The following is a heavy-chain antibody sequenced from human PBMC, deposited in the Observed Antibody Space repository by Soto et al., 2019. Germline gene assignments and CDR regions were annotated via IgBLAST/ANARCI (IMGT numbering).Heavy chain of an antibody. CDR3: AREAGGYIVVVPAAPYGMDV. J-gene: IGHJ6*02. Sequence: VKVSFKASGYTFTSYGISWLRHAPGQGLEWMGWISAYNGNTNYAQKLQGRVTMTTDTSTSTAYMELRSLRSDDTAVYYCAREAGGYIVVVPAAPYGMDVWGQGTTVTVSS. V-gene: IGHV1-18*04. D-gene: IGHD2-2*01. CDR1: GYTFTSYG. CDR2: ISAYNGNT.